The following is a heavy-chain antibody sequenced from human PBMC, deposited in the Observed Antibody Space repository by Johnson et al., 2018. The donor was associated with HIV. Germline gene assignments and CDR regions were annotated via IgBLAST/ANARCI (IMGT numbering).Heavy chain of an antibody. J-gene: IGHJ3*02. D-gene: IGHD3-22*01. V-gene: IGHV3-11*01. CDR3: ARDHYYDSSGYHEGDAFDI. Sequence: HVQLVESGGGLVQPGGSLRLSCAASGFTVSSNYMSWVRQAPGKGLEWVSYISFSDSTIYSADSVQGRFTISRDNAKNTLYLQMNSLRADDTAVYYCARDHYYDSSGYHEGDAFDIWGQGTMVTVSS. CDR1: GFTVSSNY. CDR2: ISFSDSTI.